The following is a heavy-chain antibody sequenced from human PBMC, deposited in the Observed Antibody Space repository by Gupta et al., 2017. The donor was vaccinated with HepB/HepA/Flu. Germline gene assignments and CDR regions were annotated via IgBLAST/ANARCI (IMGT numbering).Heavy chain of an antibody. Sequence: QVQLVESGGGVVQPGRALRLSCAASGFTFSSYGLHWVRQAPGKGLEWVAVIWYDGSNKYYADSVKGRFTISRDNSKNTLYLQMNSLRAEDTAVYYCARVGWGSGRDYYYYMDVWGKGTTVTVSS. CDR1: GFTFSSYG. D-gene: IGHD7-27*01. CDR3: ARVGWGSGRDYYYYMDV. J-gene: IGHJ6*03. V-gene: IGHV3-33*01. CDR2: IWYDGSNK.